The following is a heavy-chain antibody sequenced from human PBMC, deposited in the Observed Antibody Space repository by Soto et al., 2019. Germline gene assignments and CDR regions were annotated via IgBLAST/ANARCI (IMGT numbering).Heavy chain of an antibody. J-gene: IGHJ4*02. CDR2: ITSSSSSI. CDR1: GFSFSSYT. Sequence: EVQVVESGGGLAQPGGSLRLSCAASGFSFSSYTMKWVRQAPGKGLEWVSEITSSSSSIYYADAVKGRFTISRDNAKNSLYLQRDSLRTEDTAVYYCARGREYCSGGRCYETGSDYWGQGTLVTVSS. V-gene: IGHV3-48*01. D-gene: IGHD2-15*01. CDR3: ARGREYCSGGRCYETGSDY.